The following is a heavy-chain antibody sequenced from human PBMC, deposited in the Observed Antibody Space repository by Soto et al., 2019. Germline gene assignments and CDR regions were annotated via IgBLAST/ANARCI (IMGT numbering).Heavy chain of an antibody. Sequence: SVKVSCKASGGTFSSYAISWVRQAPGQGLEWMGGIIPIFGTANYAQKFQGRVTITADESTSTAYMELSSLRSEDTAVYYCARDNRYCSGGSCYYFDYWGQGTLVTVSS. J-gene: IGHJ4*02. CDR1: GGTFSSYA. CDR2: IIPIFGTA. CDR3: ARDNRYCSGGSCYYFDY. V-gene: IGHV1-69*13. D-gene: IGHD2-15*01.